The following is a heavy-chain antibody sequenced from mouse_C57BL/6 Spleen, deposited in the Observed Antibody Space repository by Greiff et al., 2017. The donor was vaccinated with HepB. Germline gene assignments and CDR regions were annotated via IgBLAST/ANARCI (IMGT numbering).Heavy chain of an antibody. V-gene: IGHV1-82*01. CDR3: ARISPITTVVATRAMDD. D-gene: IGHD1-1*01. CDR2: IYPGDGDT. J-gene: IGHJ4*01. Sequence: QVQLQQSGPELVKPGASVKISCTASGYAFSSSWMNWVKQRPGKGLEWIGRIYPGDGDTNYNGKFKGKATLTADKSSSTAYMQLSSLTSEDSAVYVCARISPITTVVATRAMDDWGQGTSVTVSS. CDR1: GYAFSSSW.